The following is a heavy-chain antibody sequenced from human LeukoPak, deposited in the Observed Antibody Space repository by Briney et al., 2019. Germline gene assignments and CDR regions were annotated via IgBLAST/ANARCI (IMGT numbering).Heavy chain of an antibody. J-gene: IGHJ4*02. CDR1: GYTFTSYY. CDR3: ATPSTPRESGSNQFDY. CDR2: INPSGGST. D-gene: IGHD1-26*01. V-gene: IGHV1-46*01. Sequence: ASVKVSCKASGYTFTSYYMHWVRQAPGQGLEWMGIINPSGGSTSYAQKFQGRVTMTGDTSTSTVYMELSSLRSEDTAVYYCATPSTPRESGSNQFDYWGQGTLVTVSS.